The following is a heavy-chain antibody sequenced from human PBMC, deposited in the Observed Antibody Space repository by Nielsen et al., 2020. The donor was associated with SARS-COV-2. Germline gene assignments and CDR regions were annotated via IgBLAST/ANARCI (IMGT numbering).Heavy chain of an antibody. J-gene: IGHJ5*02. CDR1: GYTFTGYY. Sequence: ASVKVSCKASGYTFTGYYMHWVRQAPGQGLEWLGWISAYNGNTNYAQNLQGRVTLTTDTSTSTAYMELRSLRSDDTAVYYCARDQQDCSGGSCYLYNWFDPWGQGTLVTVSS. CDR2: ISAYNGNT. V-gene: IGHV1-18*04. CDR3: ARDQQDCSGGSCYLYNWFDP. D-gene: IGHD2-15*01.